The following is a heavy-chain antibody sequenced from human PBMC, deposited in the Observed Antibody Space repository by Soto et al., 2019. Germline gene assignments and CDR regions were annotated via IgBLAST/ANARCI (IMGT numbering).Heavy chain of an antibody. V-gene: IGHV3-74*01. CDR2: INSDGSST. CDR1: GFTFSSYW. CDR3: ASCLRVVPAATPLSHPYYYGMDV. Sequence: GGSLRLSCAASGFTFSSYWMHWVRQAPGKGLVWVSRINSDGSSTSYADSVKGRFTISRDNAKNTLYLQMNSLRAEDTAVYYCASCLRVVPAATPLSHPYYYGMDVWGQGTTVTVSS. D-gene: IGHD2-2*01. J-gene: IGHJ6*02.